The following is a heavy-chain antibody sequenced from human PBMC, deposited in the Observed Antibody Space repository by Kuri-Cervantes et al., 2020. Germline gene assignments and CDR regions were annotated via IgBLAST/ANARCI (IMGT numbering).Heavy chain of an antibody. CDR3: ARGHSSGWYQYYYYYYGMDV. D-gene: IGHD6-19*01. Sequence: LSLTCAASGFTFSSYAMHWVRQAPGKGLEWVAVISYDGSNKYYADSVKGRLTISRDNSKNTLYLQMNSLRAEDTAVYYCARGHSSGWYQYYYYYYGMDVRGQGTTVTVSS. CDR1: GFTFSSYA. J-gene: IGHJ6*02. V-gene: IGHV3-30-3*01. CDR2: ISYDGSNK.